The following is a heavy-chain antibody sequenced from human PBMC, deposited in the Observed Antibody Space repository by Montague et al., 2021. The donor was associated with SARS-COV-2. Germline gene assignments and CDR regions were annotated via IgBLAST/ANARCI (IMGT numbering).Heavy chain of an antibody. CDR1: GGSIRTYY. D-gene: IGHD1-1*01. V-gene: IGHV4-59*01. J-gene: IGHJ4*02. Sequence: SETLSLTCTVSGGSIRTYYWSWIRQPPGKGLFLIGYIYYTGSTKYNPSLKSRVTMSLDRPTNRFSLRLNSVTAADTTMYYCARAQNTCFIANCVNYFDFWGLGAQVTVSS. CDR2: IYYTGST. CDR3: ARAQNTCFIANCVNYFDF.